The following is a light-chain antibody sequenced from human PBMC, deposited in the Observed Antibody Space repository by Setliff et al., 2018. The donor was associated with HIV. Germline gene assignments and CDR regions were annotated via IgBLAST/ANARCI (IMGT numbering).Light chain of an antibody. J-gene: IGLJ1*01. CDR2: GVT. Sequence: QSALTQPTSVSGSPGQSVTIPCTGTSNDVGGHNYVSWYQQYPGKAPTLLIFGVTNRPAGVSFRFGGSKSGNTASLTISGLQAEDEADYYCSSYTSSFTYVFGSGTKVTVL. CDR3: SSYTSSFTYV. V-gene: IGLV2-14*03. CDR1: SNDVGGHNY.